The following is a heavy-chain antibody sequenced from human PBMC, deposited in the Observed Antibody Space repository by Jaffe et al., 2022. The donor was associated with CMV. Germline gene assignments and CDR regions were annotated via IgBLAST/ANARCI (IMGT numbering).Heavy chain of an antibody. Sequence: QLQLQESGPGLVKPSETLSLTCTVSGGSLNSNYYYWAWVRQSPQKGLEWIASISFSGTTYYAPSLNSRVTISVETSKNQFSLNLNSVAAADTAVYYCARLAPSGSGNHFDNWGQGTLVTVSS. CDR1: GGSLNSNYYY. CDR3: ARLAPSGSGNHFDN. V-gene: IGHV4-39*01. CDR2: ISFSGTT. J-gene: IGHJ4*02. D-gene: IGHD2-15*01.